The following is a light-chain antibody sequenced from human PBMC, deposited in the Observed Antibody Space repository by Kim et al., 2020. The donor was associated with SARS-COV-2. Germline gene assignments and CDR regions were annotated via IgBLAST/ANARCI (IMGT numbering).Light chain of an antibody. CDR3: QQRINWPRT. Sequence: IVLTQSPATLSLSPGERATLPCRASQSVSFYLAWYQQKPGQAPRLLIHDASNRATGIPARFSGSGSGTDFTLSISSLEPEDSAVYYCQQRINWPRTFGQGTKLEI. CDR2: DAS. CDR1: QSVSFY. J-gene: IGKJ2*01. V-gene: IGKV3-11*01.